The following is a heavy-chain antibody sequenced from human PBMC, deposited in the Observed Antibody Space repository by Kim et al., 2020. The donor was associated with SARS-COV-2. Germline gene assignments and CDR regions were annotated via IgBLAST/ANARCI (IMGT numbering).Heavy chain of an antibody. CDR3: AKVFHYGSGGMRNFFDY. V-gene: IGHV3-23*01. Sequence: GGSLRLSCAASGFTFSSFAMTWVRQLPGKGLEWVSVINYDGGLTFYADSVKGRFTISRDNSMNTLYLQINSLRADDTAVYYCAKVFHYGSGGMRNFFDYWGQAPPVTVS. J-gene: IGHJ4*02. CDR2: INYDGGLT. D-gene: IGHD3-10*01. CDR1: GFTFSSFA.